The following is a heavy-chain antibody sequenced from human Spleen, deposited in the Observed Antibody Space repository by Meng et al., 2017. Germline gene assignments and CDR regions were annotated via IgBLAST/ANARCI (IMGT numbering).Heavy chain of an antibody. CDR1: GFTFSSYW. CDR2: IKQDGSEK. Sequence: GESLKISCAASGFTFSSYWMSWVRQAPGKGLEWVANIKQDGSEKYYVDSVKGRFTISRDNAKNSLYLQMNSLRAEDTAVYYCARDRAPAQPFDAFDIWGQGTMVTVSS. V-gene: IGHV3-7*01. J-gene: IGHJ3*02. D-gene: IGHD6-25*01. CDR3: ARDRAPAQPFDAFDI.